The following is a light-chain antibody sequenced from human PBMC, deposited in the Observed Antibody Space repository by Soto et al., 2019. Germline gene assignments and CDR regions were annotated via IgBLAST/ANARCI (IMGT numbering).Light chain of an antibody. CDR3: QQYDSAPWT. Sequence: EIVLTQSPGTLSLSPGERATLSCRASQSVSSIYLAWYQQKPGQAPRLLIHGAFSRATGVPDRFGGSGSETDFTLTISRLEPEDFAVYYWQQYDSAPWTFGQGTKVETK. J-gene: IGKJ1*01. CDR1: QSVSSIY. CDR2: GAF. V-gene: IGKV3-20*01.